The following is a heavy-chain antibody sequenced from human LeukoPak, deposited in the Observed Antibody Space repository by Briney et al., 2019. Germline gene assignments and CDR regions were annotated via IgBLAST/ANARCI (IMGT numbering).Heavy chain of an antibody. CDR2: ISSSSSSTI. J-gene: IGHJ3*02. Sequence: GGSLRLSRAASGFTFSSYSMNWVRQAPGKGLEWVSYISSSSSSTIYYADSVKGRFTISRDNAKNSLYLQMNSLRAEDTAVYYCARDHDRRTGTTYAFDIWGQGTMVTVSS. CDR3: ARDHDRRTGTTYAFDI. D-gene: IGHD1-1*01. CDR1: GFTFSSYS. V-gene: IGHV3-48*04.